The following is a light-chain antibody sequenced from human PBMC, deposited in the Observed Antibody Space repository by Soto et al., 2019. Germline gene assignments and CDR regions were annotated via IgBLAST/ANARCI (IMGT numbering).Light chain of an antibody. Sequence: SALPQPAPVWGSPWQPNPHSRTGNSSDVGSYNLVSWYQQHPGKAPKLMIYEVSKRPSGVSNRFSGSKSGNTASLTISGLQAEDEADYYCCSYAGSSTFLYVFGTGTKVTVL. CDR1: SSDVGSYNL. V-gene: IGLV2-23*02. CDR3: CSYAGSSTFLYV. J-gene: IGLJ1*01. CDR2: EVS.